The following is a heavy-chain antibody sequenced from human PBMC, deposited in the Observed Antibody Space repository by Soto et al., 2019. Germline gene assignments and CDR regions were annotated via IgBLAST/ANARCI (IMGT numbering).Heavy chain of an antibody. CDR2: ISWNSGSI. CDR3: AKDSQNYYGSGSYYVGDYFDY. Sequence: GGSLRLSCAASGFTFDDYAIHWVRQAPGKSLERDTGISWNSGSICYADSVKGRITISRDNAKNSLYLQMNSLRAEDTALYYCAKDSQNYYGSGSYYVGDYFDYWGQGTLVTVSS. CDR1: GFTFDDYA. V-gene: IGHV3-9*01. D-gene: IGHD3-10*01. J-gene: IGHJ4*02.